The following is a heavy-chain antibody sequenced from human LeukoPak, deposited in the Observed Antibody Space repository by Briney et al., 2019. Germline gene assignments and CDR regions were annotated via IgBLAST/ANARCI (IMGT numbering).Heavy chain of an antibody. CDR1: GGSISSYY. CDR3: ARYSRGAFDI. CDR2: IYYSGST. J-gene: IGHJ3*02. D-gene: IGHD6-13*01. Sequence: SETLSLTCTVSGGSISSYYWSWIRQPPGQGLEWIGYIYYSGSTNYNPSLKSRVTISVDTSKNQFSLKLSSVTAADTAVYYCARYSRGAFDIWGQGTMVTVSS. V-gene: IGHV4-59*01.